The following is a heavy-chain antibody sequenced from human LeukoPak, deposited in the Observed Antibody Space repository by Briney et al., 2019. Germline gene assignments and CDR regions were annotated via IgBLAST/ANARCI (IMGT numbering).Heavy chain of an antibody. Sequence: GGSLRLSCTASGFTFNNYGMSWVRQAPGKGLEWVANIKQDGSEKYYVDSVRGRFTISRDNAKNSLFLQMNTLRAEDTAVYYCARVRYYEDVWGQGTTVTVSS. CDR1: GFTFNNYG. CDR3: ARVRYYEDV. CDR2: IKQDGSEK. V-gene: IGHV3-7*01. J-gene: IGHJ6*02. D-gene: IGHD3-3*01.